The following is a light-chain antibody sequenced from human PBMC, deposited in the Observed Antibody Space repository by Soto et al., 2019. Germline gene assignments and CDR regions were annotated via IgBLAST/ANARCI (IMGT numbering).Light chain of an antibody. V-gene: IGKV1-9*01. Sequence: DIQLTQSPSFLSASVGDRVTITCRASQGISSYLAWYQQKPGKDSKRLIYAASTLQSGVPSKFSGSGSGTEVTLTISTLQPEDFASYFCQALNSFPSSFGPGTKVDLK. CDR3: QALNSFPSS. CDR1: QGISSY. CDR2: AAS. J-gene: IGKJ3*01.